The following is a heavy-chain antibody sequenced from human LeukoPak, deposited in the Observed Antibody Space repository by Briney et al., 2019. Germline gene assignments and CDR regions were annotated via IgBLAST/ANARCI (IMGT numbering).Heavy chain of an antibody. CDR2: MNPNSGNT. CDR1: GGTFSSYA. Sequence: GASVKVSCKASGGTFSSYAINWVRQATGQGLEWMGWMNPNSGNTGYAQKFQGRVTITRNTSISTAYMELSSLRSEDTAVYYCARVGYSSSWIPLMDFDYWGQGTLVTVSS. V-gene: IGHV1-8*03. CDR3: ARVGYSSSWIPLMDFDY. J-gene: IGHJ4*02. D-gene: IGHD6-13*01.